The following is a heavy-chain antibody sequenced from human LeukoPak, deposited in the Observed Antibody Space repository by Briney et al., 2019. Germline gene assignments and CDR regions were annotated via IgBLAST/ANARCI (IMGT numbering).Heavy chain of an antibody. J-gene: IGHJ6*03. Sequence: SETLSLTCAVYGGSFSGYYWGWIRQPPGKGLEWIGSIYYSGSTYYNPSLKSRVTISVDTSKNHFSLKLRSLTAADTAMYYCARGTPDSRYYGTYYMDVWGKGTTVTISS. D-gene: IGHD3-10*01. CDR1: GGSFSGYY. V-gene: IGHV4-34*01. CDR2: IYYSGST. CDR3: ARGTPDSRYYGTYYMDV.